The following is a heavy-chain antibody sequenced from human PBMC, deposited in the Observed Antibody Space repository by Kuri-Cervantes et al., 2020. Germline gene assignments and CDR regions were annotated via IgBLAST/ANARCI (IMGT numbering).Heavy chain of an antibody. CDR1: GFTFSSYW. D-gene: IGHD6-13*01. CDR3: ARSNIAAAGTNFDY. V-gene: IGHV3-74*01. CDR2: INSDGSST. J-gene: IGHJ4*02. Sequence: GGSLRLSCAASGFTFSSYWMHWVRQAPGKGLVWVSRINSDGSSTSYADSVKGRFTISRDNSKNTLYLQMNSLRAEDTAVYYCARSNIAAAGTNFDYWGQGTLVTVSS.